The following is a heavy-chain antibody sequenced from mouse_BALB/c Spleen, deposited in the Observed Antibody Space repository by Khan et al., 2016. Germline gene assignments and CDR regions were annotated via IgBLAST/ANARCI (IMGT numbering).Heavy chain of an antibody. CDR2: ISYSGST. J-gene: IGHJ1*01. D-gene: IGHD2-1*01. CDR3: AREIYYGNYWYFDV. Sequence: VQLKESGPGLVKPSQSLSLTCTVTGYSITSDYAWNWIRQFPGNKLEWMGYISYSGSTSYNPSLKSRISITRDTSKNQFFLQLNSVTTEDTATYYCAREIYYGNYWYFDVGGAGTTVTVSS. V-gene: IGHV3-2*02. CDR1: GYSITSDYA.